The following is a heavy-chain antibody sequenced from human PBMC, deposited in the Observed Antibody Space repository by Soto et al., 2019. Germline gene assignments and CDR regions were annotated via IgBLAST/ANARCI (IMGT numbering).Heavy chain of an antibody. CDR2: FDPEDGET. Sequence: ASVKVSCKVSGYTLTELSMHWVRQAPGKGLEWMGGFDPEDGETIYAQKFQGRVTMTEDTSTDTAYMELGSLRSEDTAVYYCATCHYDILTGSYYYYGMDVWGQGTTVTVSS. CDR1: GYTLTELS. V-gene: IGHV1-24*01. D-gene: IGHD3-9*01. CDR3: ATCHYDILTGSYYYYGMDV. J-gene: IGHJ6*02.